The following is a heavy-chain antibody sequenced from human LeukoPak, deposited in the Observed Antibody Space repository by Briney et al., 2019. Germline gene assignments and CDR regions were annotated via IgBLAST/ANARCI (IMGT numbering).Heavy chain of an antibody. CDR3: ARSNYFYDSSGPFDY. D-gene: IGHD3-22*01. CDR2: SYTTGRT. V-gene: IGHV4-4*07. CDR1: GGSIGSYY. Sequence: PSETLSLTCTVSGGSIGSYYWSWVRQPAGKGLEWIGRSYTTGRTIYGPSLKSRVTMSVDTSKNQFSLKLSSVTAADTAVYYCARSNYFYDSSGPFDYWGQGTLVTVSS. J-gene: IGHJ4*02.